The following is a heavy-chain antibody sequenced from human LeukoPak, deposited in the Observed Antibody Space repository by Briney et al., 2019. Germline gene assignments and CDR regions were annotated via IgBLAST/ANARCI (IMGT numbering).Heavy chain of an antibody. CDR1: GGSIDTYH. V-gene: IGHV4-59*01. CDR3: ARERGSQPFSDY. Sequence: PSETLSLTCTVSGGSIDTYHWNWLRQPPGKGLERIGYVCHTGSTNYNPSLNSRVTISVDTSKNQFSLKLSSVTAADTAVYYCARERGSQPFSDYWGQGTLVSVSS. J-gene: IGHJ4*02. CDR2: VCHTGST. D-gene: IGHD1-26*01.